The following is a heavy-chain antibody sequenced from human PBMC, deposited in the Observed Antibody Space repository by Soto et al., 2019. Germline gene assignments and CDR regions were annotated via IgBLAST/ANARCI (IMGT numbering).Heavy chain of an antibody. CDR1: GYSISSGYY. Sequence: PWETLALSCAVSGYSISSGYYWGWIRQPPGKGLEWIGSMYHSGSTYYNPSIKSRFTISVDTSKNQFSLKLSSVTAADTAVYYCARDHNYVWGSYRVCEPWGQGNLVTV. D-gene: IGHD3-16*02. J-gene: IGHJ5*02. CDR2: MYHSGST. CDR3: ARDHNYVWGSYRVCEP. V-gene: IGHV4-38-2*02.